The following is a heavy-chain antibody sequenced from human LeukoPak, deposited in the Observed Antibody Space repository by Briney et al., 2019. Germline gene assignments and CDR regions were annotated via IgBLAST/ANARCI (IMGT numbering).Heavy chain of an antibody. J-gene: IGHJ4*02. V-gene: IGHV1-69*01. CDR2: ITPIFATP. CDR3: ARWAGYCRITNCYSAFDY. Sequence: SVKAYCKAYERTFSNYAISWVPQAPGQGLEWMGGITPIFATPSYAQKFQGRVTITADESTSTVYMELSGLRSEDTAVYYCARWAGYCRITNCYSAFDYWGQGTLVTVSS. D-gene: IGHD2-2*02. CDR1: ERTFSNYA.